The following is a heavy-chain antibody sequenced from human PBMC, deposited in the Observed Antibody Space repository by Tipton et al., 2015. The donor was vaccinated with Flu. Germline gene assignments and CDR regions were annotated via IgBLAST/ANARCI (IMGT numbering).Heavy chain of an antibody. CDR1: GDSVSSNVAT. V-gene: IGHV6-1*01. CDR3: ARGSGSGPKDWFDP. Sequence: GLVKPSQTLSLTCVISGDSVSSNVATCNWIRQSPSRGLEWLGKTYQRSMWHHIYAESLRGRITITPDTSKNQFSLQLNSVTPEDTAVYYCARGSGSGPKDWFDPWGQGTQVTVPA. CDR2: TYQRSMWHH. J-gene: IGHJ5*02. D-gene: IGHD3-10*01.